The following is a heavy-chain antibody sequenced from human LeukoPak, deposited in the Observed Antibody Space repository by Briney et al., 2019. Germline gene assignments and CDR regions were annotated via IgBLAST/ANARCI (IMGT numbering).Heavy chain of an antibody. CDR1: GGSITSENW. CDR3: ARGGGYYFDY. Sequence: SETLSLTCGVSGGSITSENWWNWVRQPPGKGPEWIAEIYHRGLTNYSPSLKSRVIISIDKSRNQFSLHLTSVTAADTAVYFCARGGGYYFDYWGQGVLVTVSS. D-gene: IGHD2-15*01. CDR2: IYHRGLT. V-gene: IGHV4-4*02. J-gene: IGHJ4*02.